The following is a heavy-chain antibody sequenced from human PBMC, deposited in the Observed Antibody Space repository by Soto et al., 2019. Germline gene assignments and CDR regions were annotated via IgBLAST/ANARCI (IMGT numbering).Heavy chain of an antibody. J-gene: IGHJ6*02. D-gene: IGHD3-16*02. V-gene: IGHV4-30-4*01. CDR1: GGSISSGDYY. CDR3: ARDYPSWDYYYGMDV. CDR2: IYYSGAT. Sequence: PSETLSLTCTVSGGSISSGDYYWSWLRQPQEKGLEWIGYIYYSGATYYNPSLKSRVTISVDTSKNQFSLKLSSVTAAYTSVYYCARDYPSWDYYYGMDVWGQGTTVTVSS.